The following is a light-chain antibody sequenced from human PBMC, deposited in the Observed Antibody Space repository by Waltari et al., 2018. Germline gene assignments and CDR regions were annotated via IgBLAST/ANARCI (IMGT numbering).Light chain of an antibody. CDR1: FSDVGAYDS. J-gene: IGLJ3*02. CDR3: SSYTTRGTWV. CDR2: DVS. V-gene: IGLV2-14*03. Sequence: QSALTQPASVSGSPGQSITFPCTGAFSDVGAYDSVSWYQHLPGRAPKLLIYDVSHRPSGVSDRLSGSKSGNTASLTISGLQPEDEADYYCSSYTTRGTWVFGGGTKLTVL.